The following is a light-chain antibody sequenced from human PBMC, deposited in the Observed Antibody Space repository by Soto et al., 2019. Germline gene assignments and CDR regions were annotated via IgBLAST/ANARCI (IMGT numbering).Light chain of an antibody. Sequence: EIVLTQSPGTLSLSPGERATLSCRASQSVGNNYLAWYQQKPGQAPRLLIYGASSRATGIPDRFSGSGSGTDFTLTISRLEPGDFAVYYCQQFGSSYTFGQGTKLEIK. CDR2: GAS. CDR1: QSVGNNY. J-gene: IGKJ2*01. CDR3: QQFGSSYT. V-gene: IGKV3-20*01.